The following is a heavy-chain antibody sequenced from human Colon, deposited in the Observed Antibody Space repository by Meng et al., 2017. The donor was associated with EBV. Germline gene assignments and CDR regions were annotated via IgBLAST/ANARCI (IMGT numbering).Heavy chain of an antibody. CDR2: IYYSGST. Sequence: QVQLQDSGPGLVKPSQTLSLTCTVSGGSISSGNHYWSWIRQHPGKGLEYIGYIYYSGSTYYNPSLRSRVAISIDTSKNQFSLKLTSVTAADTAVYFCARTNYGDYNWFDTWGQGTLVTVSS. V-gene: IGHV4-31*03. CDR3: ARTNYGDYNWFDT. J-gene: IGHJ5*02. CDR1: GGSISSGNHY. D-gene: IGHD4-17*01.